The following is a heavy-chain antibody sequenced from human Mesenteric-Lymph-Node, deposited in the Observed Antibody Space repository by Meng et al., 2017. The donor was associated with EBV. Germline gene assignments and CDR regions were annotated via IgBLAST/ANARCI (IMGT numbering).Heavy chain of an antibody. D-gene: IGHD1-7*01. CDR1: GGSFSGDY. CDR2: ILRTGGT. J-gene: IGHJ5*02. CDR3: AKEELHWFDP. V-gene: IGHV4-34*12. Sequence: QVQLQQWGAGLLKPSGXLSLTCAVYGGSFSGDYWTWIRQPPGKGLEWIGEILRTGGTTYSPSLKSRVTISIDTSKNQFSLKVRSVTAADTAVYYCAKEELHWFDPWGQGTLVTVSS.